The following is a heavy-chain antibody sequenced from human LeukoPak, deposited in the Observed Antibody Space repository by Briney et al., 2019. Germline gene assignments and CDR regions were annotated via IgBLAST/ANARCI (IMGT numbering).Heavy chain of an antibody. J-gene: IGHJ4*02. D-gene: IGHD1-26*01. CDR1: GFTVSSIH. CDR3: ARYSGSYYYPPAWDL. Sequence: GGSLRLSCAASGFTVSSIHMVWVRQAPGKGLEWVSVTYTGGNSYYADSVKGRFTISRDNSKNTLYLQMDSLRADDTAVYYCARYSGSYYYPPAWDLWGQGTLVTVSS. CDR2: TYTGGNS. V-gene: IGHV3-53*01.